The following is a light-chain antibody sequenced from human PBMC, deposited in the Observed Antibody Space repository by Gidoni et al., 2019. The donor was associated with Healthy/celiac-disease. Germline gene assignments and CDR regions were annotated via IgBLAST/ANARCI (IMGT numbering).Light chain of an antibody. CDR3: QQYNNWLMYT. CDR1: QSVSSN. V-gene: IGKV3-15*01. J-gene: IGKJ2*01. Sequence: IVMTQSPATLSVSPGERTTLSCTASQSVSSNLAWYQQKPGQAPRLLIYGASTRATGIPARFSGSGSGTEFTLTISSLQSEDFAVYYCQQYNNWLMYTFGQGTKLEIK. CDR2: GAS.